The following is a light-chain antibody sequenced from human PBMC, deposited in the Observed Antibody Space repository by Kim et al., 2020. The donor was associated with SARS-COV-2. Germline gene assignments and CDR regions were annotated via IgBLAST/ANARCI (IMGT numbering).Light chain of an antibody. J-gene: IGLJ2*01. CDR2: GRN. CDR3: QSRNSGGNVV. CDR1: SLRSYY. Sequence: SSELTQDPAVSVALGQTVRITCQGDSLRSYYATWYQQKPRQAPVLVIYGRNNRLSGIPDRFSGSTSGNTASLTISGAQAEDEADFYCQSRNSGGNVVFGGGTKLTVL. V-gene: IGLV3-19*01.